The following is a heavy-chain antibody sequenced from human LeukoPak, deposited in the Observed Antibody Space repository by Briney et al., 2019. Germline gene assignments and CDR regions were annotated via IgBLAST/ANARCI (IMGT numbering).Heavy chain of an antibody. Sequence: SETLSLTCTVSGGSISRYHWSYIRQPPGKGLEWIGYIYYSGSTNYNPSLKSRVTISVDTSKNQFSLKLSSVTAADTAVYYCARHGYCSGGTCYSNYYYGMDVWGQGTTVTVSS. CDR2: IYYSGST. D-gene: IGHD2-15*01. CDR3: ARHGYCSGGTCYSNYYYGMDV. J-gene: IGHJ6*02. CDR1: GGSISRYH. V-gene: IGHV4-59*08.